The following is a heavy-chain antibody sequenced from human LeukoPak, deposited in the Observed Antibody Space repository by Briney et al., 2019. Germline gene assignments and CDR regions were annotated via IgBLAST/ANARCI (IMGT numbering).Heavy chain of an antibody. Sequence: SQTPSLTCVISGDSVSSKSAAWNWIRQSPSRGLEWLGRTYYKSKWYNDYAVSVKSRITINTDTSKNQFSLQMNSVTPEDTAVYYCARGLRGADDWFDPWGQGTLVTVSS. J-gene: IGHJ5*02. CDR3: ARGLRGADDWFDP. V-gene: IGHV6-1*01. CDR2: TYYKSKWYN. CDR1: GDSVSSKSAA.